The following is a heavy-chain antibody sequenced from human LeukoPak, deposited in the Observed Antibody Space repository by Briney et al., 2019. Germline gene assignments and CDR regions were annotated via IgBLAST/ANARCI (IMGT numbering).Heavy chain of an antibody. CDR3: AKGLPRGLPAAEHFDY. V-gene: IGHV3-23*01. J-gene: IGHJ4*02. CDR2: ISAGGSSS. CDR1: GFTFSGYA. D-gene: IGHD2-2*01. Sequence: PGGSLRLSCAVSGFTFSGYAMSWVRQAPGKGLEWVSSISAGGSSSYYADPVKGRFTISRDNSKNTLYVQMNTLRAEDSALYYCAKGLPRGLPAAEHFDYWGQGTLVTVSP.